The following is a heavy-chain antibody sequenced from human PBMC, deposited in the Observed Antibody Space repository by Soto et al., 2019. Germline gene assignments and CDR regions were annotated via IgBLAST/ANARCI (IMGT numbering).Heavy chain of an antibody. V-gene: IGHV3-74*01. CDR2: IDGAGRST. J-gene: IGHJ4*02. D-gene: IGHD6-6*01. Sequence: EVQLVESGGGLVQPGGSLRLSCAASGFTFSSYWMHWVRQPPGKGLVWVSRIDGAGRSTNYAESVKGRFTISRDNAKNTLYLQMNSLRAEDTAVYYCARVCSTSWYWGQGTLVTVSS. CDR3: ARVCSTSWY. CDR1: GFTFSSYW.